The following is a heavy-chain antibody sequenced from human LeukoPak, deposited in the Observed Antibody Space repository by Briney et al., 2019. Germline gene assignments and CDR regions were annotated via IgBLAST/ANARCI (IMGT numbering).Heavy chain of an antibody. Sequence: ASVKVSCKASGYTFTSYDIGWVRQAPGQGLEWMGWMNPHSGSTGYAHKFQGRVTMTRNTSISTAYMELGSPRSEDTAMYYCARGPGGSGWYYFNYWGQGTLVTVSS. CDR3: ARGPGGSGWYYFNY. D-gene: IGHD6-19*01. CDR2: MNPHSGST. J-gene: IGHJ4*02. V-gene: IGHV1-8*01. CDR1: GYTFTSYD.